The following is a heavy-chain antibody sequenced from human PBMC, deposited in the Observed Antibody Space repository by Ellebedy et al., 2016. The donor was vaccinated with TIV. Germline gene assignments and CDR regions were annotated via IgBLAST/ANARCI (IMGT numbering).Heavy chain of an antibody. J-gene: IGHJ6*02. CDR3: ARAWIPYGLDV. CDR1: GFTFSTYW. CDR2: IWYDGSDK. D-gene: IGHD5-12*01. V-gene: IGHV3-33*08. Sequence: GESLKISCAASGFTFSTYWMGWVRQAPGKGLEWVAHIWYDGSDKYYADSVKGRFTISRDNSKSTLYLQMSSLRGEDTAVYYCARAWIPYGLDVWGHGTTVTVSS.